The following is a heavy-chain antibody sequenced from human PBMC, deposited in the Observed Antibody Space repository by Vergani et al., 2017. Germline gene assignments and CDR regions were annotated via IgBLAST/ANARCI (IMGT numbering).Heavy chain of an antibody. J-gene: IGHJ4*02. CDR2: IRSKAYGGTT. V-gene: IGHV3-49*04. CDR1: GGSFSGYY. D-gene: IGHD2-2*01. Sequence: VQLQQWGAGLLKPSETLSLTCAVYGGSFSGYYWSWVRQAPGKGLEWVGFIRSKAYGGTTEYAASVKGRFTISRDDSKSIAYLQMNSLKTEDTAVYYCTTEPQAVGYCSSTSCPYFDYWGQGTLVTVSS. CDR3: TTEPQAVGYCSSTSCPYFDY.